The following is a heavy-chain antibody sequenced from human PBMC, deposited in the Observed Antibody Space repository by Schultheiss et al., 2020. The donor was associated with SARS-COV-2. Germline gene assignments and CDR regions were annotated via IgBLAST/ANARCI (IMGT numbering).Heavy chain of an antibody. Sequence: GGSLRLSCAASGFTFSSYAMHWVRQAPGKGLEWVAVISYDGSNKYYADSVKGRFTISRDNSKNSLYLQMNSLRTEDTALYYCAKVKRWSGSYDYWGLGTLVTVSS. D-gene: IGHD1-26*01. CDR1: GFTFSSYA. CDR2: ISYDGSNK. CDR3: AKVKRWSGSYDY. J-gene: IGHJ4*02. V-gene: IGHV3-30*04.